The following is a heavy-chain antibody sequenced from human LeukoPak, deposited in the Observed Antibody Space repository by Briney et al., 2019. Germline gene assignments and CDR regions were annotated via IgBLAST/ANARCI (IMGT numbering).Heavy chain of an antibody. CDR3: AKQGRDWLRDYYYYMDV. CDR1: GSGFTFNNYW. J-gene: IGHJ6*03. CDR2: INADGSTT. V-gene: IGHV3-74*01. Sequence: RAGGSLRLSCAASGSGFTFNNYWMHWVRQAPGKGLVWVSRINADGSTTSYADSVRGRFTISRDNAKNTLYLQMNSLRAEDTAVYYCAKQGRDWLRDYYYYMDVWGKGTTVTISS. D-gene: IGHD3-9*01.